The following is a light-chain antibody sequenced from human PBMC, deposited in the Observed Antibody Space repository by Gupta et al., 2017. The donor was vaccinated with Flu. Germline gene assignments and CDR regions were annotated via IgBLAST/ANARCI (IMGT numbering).Light chain of an antibody. CDR2: EET. CDR3: SSDTSISTWV. Sequence: HSALTQPASVSGSPRQTITISCTGTSSDVGRSNFVSWYQQHPGKAPKLILYEETKRPSGVSSRFSGSKSGNTGSLTISGLQSEDEVDYYCSSDTSISTWVFGGGTKVTVL. CDR1: SSDVGRSNF. V-gene: IGLV2-14*01. J-gene: IGLJ3*02.